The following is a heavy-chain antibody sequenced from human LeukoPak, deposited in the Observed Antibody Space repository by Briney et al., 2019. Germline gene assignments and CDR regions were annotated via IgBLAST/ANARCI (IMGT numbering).Heavy chain of an antibody. D-gene: IGHD4-17*01. CDR3: ARTVSYGDYVPPYFDF. V-gene: IGHV3-30*02. CDR2: IRYDGTNE. Sequence: GGSLRLSCAASGFAFSHYGMYWVRQAPGKGLEWVAFIRYDGTNEYNAAVKGRFTVSRDNSKNTLYLQMNSLRAEDTAVYYCARTVSYGDYVPPYFDFWGQGTLVTVSS. CDR1: GFAFSHYG. J-gene: IGHJ4*02.